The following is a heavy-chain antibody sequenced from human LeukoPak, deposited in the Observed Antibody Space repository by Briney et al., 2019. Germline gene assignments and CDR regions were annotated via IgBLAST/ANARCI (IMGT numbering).Heavy chain of an antibody. CDR2: IKQDGSEK. CDR1: GFTFSSYW. CDR3: AKGGGIAAAGRGRSFDY. J-gene: IGHJ4*02. Sequence: PGGSLRLSCAASGFTFSSYWMSWVRQAPGKGLEWVANIKQDGSEKYYVDSVKGRFTISRDNAKNSLYLQMNSLRAEDTAVYYCAKGGGIAAAGRGRSFDYWGQGTLVTVSS. V-gene: IGHV3-7*01. D-gene: IGHD6-13*01.